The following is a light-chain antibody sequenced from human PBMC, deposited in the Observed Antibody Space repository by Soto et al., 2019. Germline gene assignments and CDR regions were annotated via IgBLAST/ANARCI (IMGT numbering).Light chain of an antibody. CDR3: QHYTNWPLT. CDR2: DAS. Sequence: EIVMTQSPVTLSLSPGDTATLSCRASHDVTRRLAWYQVKHGQAPRLLIYDASTRATGLPARFSGTGSGTEFTLTISSLQSEDFAVYYCQHYTNWPLTVGGGTKVEI. V-gene: IGKV3-15*01. J-gene: IGKJ4*01. CDR1: HDVTRR.